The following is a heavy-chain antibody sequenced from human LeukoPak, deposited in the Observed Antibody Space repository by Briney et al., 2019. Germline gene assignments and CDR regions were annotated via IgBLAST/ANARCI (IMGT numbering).Heavy chain of an antibody. CDR3: ASLSGSYDLYYFDY. Sequence: SQTLSLTCTVSGDSISSGDYYWSWIRQPAGKGLEWIGRISSSGSTNYNPSLKSRVTISVDTSKNQFSLKLSSVTAADTAVYYCASLSGSYDLYYFDYWGQGTLVTVSS. CDR2: ISSSGST. D-gene: IGHD1-26*01. J-gene: IGHJ4*02. CDR1: GDSISSGDYY. V-gene: IGHV4-61*02.